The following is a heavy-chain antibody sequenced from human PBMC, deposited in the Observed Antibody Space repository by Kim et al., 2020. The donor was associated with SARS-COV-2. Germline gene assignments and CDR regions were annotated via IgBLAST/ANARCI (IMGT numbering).Heavy chain of an antibody. V-gene: IGHV3-30*01. J-gene: IGHJ6*02. D-gene: IGHD6-6*01. Sequence: GRFPISRDNSTNTLYLQMNSLRAEDTAVYYCARDDAIAARHYYYYGMDVWGQGTTVTVSS. CDR3: ARDDAIAARHYYYYGMDV.